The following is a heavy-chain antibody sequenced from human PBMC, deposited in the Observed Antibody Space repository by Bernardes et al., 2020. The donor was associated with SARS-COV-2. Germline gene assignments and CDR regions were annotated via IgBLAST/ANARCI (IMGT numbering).Heavy chain of an antibody. Sequence: SETLSLTCTVSGGSISSYYWSWIRQPPGKGLEWIGYIYYSGSTNYNPSLKSRVTISVDTSKKQFSLKLSSVTAADTAVYYCARGGVGAAGSLDYWGQGTLVTVSS. V-gene: IGHV4-59*01. CDR3: ARGGVGAAGSLDY. D-gene: IGHD6-13*01. J-gene: IGHJ4*02. CDR2: IYYSGST. CDR1: GGSISSYY.